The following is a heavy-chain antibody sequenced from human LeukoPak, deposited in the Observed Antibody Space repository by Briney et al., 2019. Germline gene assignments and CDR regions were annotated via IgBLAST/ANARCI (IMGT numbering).Heavy chain of an antibody. D-gene: IGHD3-9*01. Sequence: ASVKVSCKASGYTFTVYYMHWVRQAPGQGLEWMGWINTNTGNPTYAQGFTGRFVFSLDTSVSTAYLQISSLKAEDTAVYYCARSQDYDILTGYYLYYYYYYMDVWGKGTTVTVSS. CDR3: ARSQDYDILTGYYLYYYYYYMDV. CDR1: GYTFTVYY. V-gene: IGHV7-4-1*02. J-gene: IGHJ6*03. CDR2: INTNTGNP.